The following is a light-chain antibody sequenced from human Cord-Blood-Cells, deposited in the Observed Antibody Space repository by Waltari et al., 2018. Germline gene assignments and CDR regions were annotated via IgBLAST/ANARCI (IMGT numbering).Light chain of an antibody. CDR3: QQYNNWPPYT. CDR2: GAS. V-gene: IGKV3-15*01. Sequence: IAITQSPSTLFVSPGERATVSCRASQSVSSNLAWYQQKPGQAPTLLIYGASTRATGIPARFSGSGSGTEFTLTISSLQSEDFAVYYCQQYNNWPPYTFGQGTKLEIK. J-gene: IGKJ2*01. CDR1: QSVSSN.